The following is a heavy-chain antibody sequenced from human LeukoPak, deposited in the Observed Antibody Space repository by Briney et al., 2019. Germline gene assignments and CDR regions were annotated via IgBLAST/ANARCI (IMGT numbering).Heavy chain of an antibody. CDR1: GFNFQTFW. CDR2: INQGGTET. D-gene: IGHD6-19*01. Sequence: GGSLRLSCAASGFNFQTFWMSWVRQAPGKGLEWLADINQGGTETNYVGSVKGRFTISRDNAKNSLYLQINSLRADDTAVYYRASDYRDSGWSCWGQGTLVTVSS. V-gene: IGHV3-7*01. J-gene: IGHJ4*02. CDR3: ASDYRDSGWSC.